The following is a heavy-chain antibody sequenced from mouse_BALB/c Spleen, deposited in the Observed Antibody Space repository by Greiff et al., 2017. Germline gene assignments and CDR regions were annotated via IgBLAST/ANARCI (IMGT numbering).Heavy chain of an antibody. CDR2: IRLKSNNYAT. Sequence: EVKLEESGGGLVQPGGSMKLSCVASGFTFSNYWMNWVRQSPEKGLEWVAEIRLKSNNYATHYAESVKGRFTISRDDSKSSVYLQMNDLRAEDTGIYYCTRPGTRGNYVAWFAYWGQGTLVTVSA. J-gene: IGHJ3*01. CDR1: GFTFSNYW. V-gene: IGHV6-6*02. D-gene: IGHD2-1*01. CDR3: TRPGTRGNYVAWFAY.